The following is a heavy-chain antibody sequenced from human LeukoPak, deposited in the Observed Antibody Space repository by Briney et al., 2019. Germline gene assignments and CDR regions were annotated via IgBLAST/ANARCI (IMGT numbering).Heavy chain of an antibody. J-gene: IGHJ2*01. D-gene: IGHD3-22*01. CDR1: GGSISSSSSY. Sequence: SETLSLTCTVSGGSISSSSSYWGWIRQPPGMGLEWIGSIYYSGSTYYNPSLKSRVTISVDTSKNQFSLKVSSVAAADTAVYYCARYKSSAYGIDVWGRGTLVTVSS. V-gene: IGHV4-39*01. CDR2: IYYSGST. CDR3: ARYKSSAYGIDV.